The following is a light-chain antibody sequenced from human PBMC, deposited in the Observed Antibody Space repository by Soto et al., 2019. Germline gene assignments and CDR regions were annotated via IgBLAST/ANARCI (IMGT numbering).Light chain of an antibody. CDR2: GAS. J-gene: IGKJ2*01. CDR3: QQSYSAPYT. Sequence: DIQMTQSPSSLSASXXXXXXITCRASQNXSTYLNWYQQKPGKVPKLLIYGASSLQSAVPARFSGSGSGTDFTLTISSLQPEDFAAYFCQQSYSAPYTFGRGTKLQIK. V-gene: IGKV1-39*01. CDR1: QNXSTY.